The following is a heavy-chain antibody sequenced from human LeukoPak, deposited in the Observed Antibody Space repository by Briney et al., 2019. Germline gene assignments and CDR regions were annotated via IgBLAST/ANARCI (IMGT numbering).Heavy chain of an antibody. J-gene: IGHJ4*02. CDR1: GFTFSSYW. CDR3: AREFRIVGATYPAY. Sequence: GGSLRLSCAASGFTFSSYWMRWVRQAPGKGLVWVSRINSDGSSTSYADSVKGRFTISRDNAKNTLYLQMNSLRAEDTAVYYCAREFRIVGATYPAYWGQGTLVTVSS. V-gene: IGHV3-74*01. D-gene: IGHD1-26*01. CDR2: INSDGSST.